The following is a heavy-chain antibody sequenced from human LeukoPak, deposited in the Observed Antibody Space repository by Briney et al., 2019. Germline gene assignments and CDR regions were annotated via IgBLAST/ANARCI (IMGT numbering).Heavy chain of an antibody. Sequence: GGSLRLSCAASGFTFSDYYMSWIRQAPGKGLEWVSYISSSGSTIYYADSVKGRFTISRDNAKNSLYLQMNSLRAEDTAVYYCASPLIYYDSSGTDLNYWGQGTLVTVSS. V-gene: IGHV3-11*04. CDR3: ASPLIYYDSSGTDLNY. D-gene: IGHD3-22*01. J-gene: IGHJ4*02. CDR2: ISSSGSTI. CDR1: GFTFSDYY.